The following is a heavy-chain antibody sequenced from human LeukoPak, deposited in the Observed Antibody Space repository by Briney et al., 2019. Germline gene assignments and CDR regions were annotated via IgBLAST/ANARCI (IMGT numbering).Heavy chain of an antibody. CDR3: ARLTQGWVCSSTGCSSDV. CDR1: DGSISSYY. CDR2: IYYSGSI. D-gene: IGHD2-2*01. V-gene: IGHV4-59*08. J-gene: IGHJ6*02. Sequence: PSETLSLTCTVSDGSISSYYWTWIRQPPGKGLEWIGYIYYSGSINYNPSLKSRVTISVDTSKNQFSLKLTSVTVADTAVYYCARLTQGWVCSSTGCSSDVWGQGTTVTVSS.